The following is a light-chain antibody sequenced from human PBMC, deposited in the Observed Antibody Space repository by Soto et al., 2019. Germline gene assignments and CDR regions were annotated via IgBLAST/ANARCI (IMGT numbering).Light chain of an antibody. CDR1: QNIHTW. J-gene: IGKJ1*01. CDR3: QQYERYST. V-gene: IGKV1-5*03. Sequence: DYQVTQSPSTLSASVGDRVTITCRASQNIHTWLAWYQQXPGIAPKFLIHKASTLESGVPSRFSGSGFGTEFTLTISGLQPEDSATYYCQQYERYSTFGQGTKVDIK. CDR2: KAS.